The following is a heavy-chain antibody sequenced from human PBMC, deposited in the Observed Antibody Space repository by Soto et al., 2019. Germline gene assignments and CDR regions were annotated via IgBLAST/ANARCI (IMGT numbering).Heavy chain of an antibody. Sequence: QVQLVESGGGVVQPGRSLRLSCAASGFTFSSYGMHWVRQAPGKGLEWVAVISYDGSNKYYADSVKGRFTISRDNSKNTLYRQMNSLRAEDTAVYYCAKKGRVWRSGSTGLGMDVWGQGTTVTVSS. CDR2: ISYDGSNK. CDR1: GFTFSSYG. CDR3: AKKGRVWRSGSTGLGMDV. D-gene: IGHD3-16*01. J-gene: IGHJ6*02. V-gene: IGHV3-30*18.